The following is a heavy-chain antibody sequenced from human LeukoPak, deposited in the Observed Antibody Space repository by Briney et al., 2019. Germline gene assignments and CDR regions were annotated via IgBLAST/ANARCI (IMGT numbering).Heavy chain of an antibody. CDR3: ARDPKLRYFDWLMDPPQD. D-gene: IGHD3-9*01. Sequence: GGSLRLSCAASGFTFSSYSMNWVRQAPGKGLEWVSSISSSSSYIYYADSVKGRFTISRDNAKNSLYLQMNSLRAEDTAVYYCARDPKLRYFDWLMDPPQDWGQGTLVTVSS. J-gene: IGHJ4*02. CDR1: GFTFSSYS. V-gene: IGHV3-21*01. CDR2: ISSSSSYI.